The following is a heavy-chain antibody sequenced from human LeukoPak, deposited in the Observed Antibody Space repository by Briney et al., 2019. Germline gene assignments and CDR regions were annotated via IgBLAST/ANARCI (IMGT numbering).Heavy chain of an antibody. J-gene: IGHJ6*03. Sequence: ASVKVSCKASGYTFTGYYMHWVRQAPGQGLEWMGWINPNSGGTNYAQKFQGRVTMTRDTSISTAYMELSRLRPDDTAVYYCARGGLDTAMVMYYYYYMDVWGKGTTVTVSS. V-gene: IGHV1-2*02. CDR1: GYTFTGYY. CDR3: ARGGLDTAMVMYYYYYMDV. CDR2: INPNSGGT. D-gene: IGHD5-18*01.